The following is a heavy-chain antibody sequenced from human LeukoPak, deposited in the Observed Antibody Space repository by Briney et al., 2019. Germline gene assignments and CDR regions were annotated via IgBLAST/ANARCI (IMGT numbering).Heavy chain of an antibody. V-gene: IGHV1-58*02. Sequence: GTSVKVSCKASGFTLTSSAMQWVRQTRGQGLEWIGWIVVGSGNTNYAQKFQERVTITRDMSTRTAYMELSSLRSADTAVYYCAADTLQEFAWGQGTLVTVSS. CDR2: IVVGSGNT. CDR1: GFTLTSSA. J-gene: IGHJ5*02. CDR3: AADTLQEFA. D-gene: IGHD3-10*01.